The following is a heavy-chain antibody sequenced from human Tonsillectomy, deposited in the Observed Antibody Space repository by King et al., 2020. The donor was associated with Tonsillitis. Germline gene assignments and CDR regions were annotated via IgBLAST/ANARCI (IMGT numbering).Heavy chain of an antibody. V-gene: IGHV3-23*04. CDR3: GKQIGFCSGGTCSLDY. CDR2: ISGSGGYT. Sequence: VQLVESGGGLVQSGGSLRLSCAASGFTFYNYAMNWVRQAPGKGLEWVATISGSGGYTYYADSGEGRFTISRDNSKNTRCLEMGSPGAEDTAVYYCGKQIGFCSGGTCSLDYWGQGALVTVSS. J-gene: IGHJ4*02. CDR1: GFTFYNYA. D-gene: IGHD2-15*01.